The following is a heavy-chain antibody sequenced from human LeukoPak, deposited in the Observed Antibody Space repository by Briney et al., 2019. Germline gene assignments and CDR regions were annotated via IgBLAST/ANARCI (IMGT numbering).Heavy chain of an antibody. CDR3: ARWDYSGSGLDY. V-gene: IGHV3-48*02. D-gene: IGHD3-10*01. CDR1: GFTFSSYG. J-gene: IGHJ4*02. CDR2: ITTSSRTT. Sequence: GGSLRLSCAASGFTFSSYGMHWVRQAPGKGLEWVSYITTSSRTTYYADSVKGRFTISRDNAKNSLYLQMNSLRDEDTAVYYCARWDYSGSGLDYWGQGTLVTVSS.